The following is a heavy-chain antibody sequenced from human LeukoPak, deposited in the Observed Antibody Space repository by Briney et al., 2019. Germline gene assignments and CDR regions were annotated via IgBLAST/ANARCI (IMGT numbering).Heavy chain of an antibody. CDR1: GGTFGSYA. Sequence: SSVKVSCKASGGTFGSYAISWVRQTPGQGLEWMGRIIPILGIANYAQKFQGRVTITADKSTSTAYMELSSLRSEDTAVYYCARVRDSGYVDYWGQGTLVTVSS. V-gene: IGHV1-69*04. J-gene: IGHJ4*02. CDR2: IIPILGIA. D-gene: IGHD1-26*01. CDR3: ARVRDSGYVDY.